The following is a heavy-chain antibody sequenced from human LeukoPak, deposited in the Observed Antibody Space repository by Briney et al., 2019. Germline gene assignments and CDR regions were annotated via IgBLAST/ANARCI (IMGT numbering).Heavy chain of an antibody. CDR1: GGSISSGSYY. D-gene: IGHD2-15*01. J-gene: IGHJ5*02. CDR2: IYTSGST. Sequence: PSQTLSLTCTVSGGSISSGSYYWSWIRQPAGKGLEWIGRIYTSGSTNYNPSLKSRVTISVDTSKNQFSLKLSSVTAADTAVYYCAGVGVVADANWFDPWGQGTLVTVSS. V-gene: IGHV4-61*02. CDR3: AGVGVVADANWFDP.